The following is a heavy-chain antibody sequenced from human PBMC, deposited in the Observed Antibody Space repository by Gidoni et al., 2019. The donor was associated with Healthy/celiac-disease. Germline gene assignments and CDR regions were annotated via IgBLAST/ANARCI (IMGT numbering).Heavy chain of an antibody. J-gene: IGHJ4*02. CDR2: ISYDGSNK. Sequence: QVQLVESGGGVVQPGRSLRLSCAASGFPFSSYAMHWVRQAPGKGLEWVAVISYDGSNKYYADSVKGRFTISRDNSKNTLYLQMNSLRAEDTAVYYCARASATVTTVDYWGQGTLVTVSS. CDR3: ARASATVTTVDY. CDR1: GFPFSSYA. V-gene: IGHV3-30-3*01. D-gene: IGHD4-17*01.